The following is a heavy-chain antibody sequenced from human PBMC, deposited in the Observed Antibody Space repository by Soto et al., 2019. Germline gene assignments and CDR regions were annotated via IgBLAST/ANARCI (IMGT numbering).Heavy chain of an antibody. V-gene: IGHV3-23*01. CDR1: RVTFSSYA. D-gene: IGHD6-13*01. CDR2: IGGSGGST. CDR3: AKSRSPTYSYYGMDV. J-gene: IGHJ6*02. Sequence: EVQLLESGGGLVQPGGSLRLSCAASRVTFSSYAMSWVRQAPGKGLEWVSGIGGSGGSTYYADSVKGRFTISRDNSKSTLYLQMNSLRAEDTAVYYCAKSRSPTYSYYGMDVWGQGTTVTVSS.